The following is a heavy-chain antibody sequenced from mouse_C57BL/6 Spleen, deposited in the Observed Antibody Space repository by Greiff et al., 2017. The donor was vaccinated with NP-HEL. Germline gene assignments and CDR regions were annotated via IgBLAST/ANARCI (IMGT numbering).Heavy chain of an antibody. D-gene: IGHD2-2*01. Sequence: EVQLQQSGTVLARPGASVKMSCKTSGYTFTSYWLHWVKQRPGQGLEWIGAISPGNSDTSYNQKFKGKAKLTAVTSASTAYMELSSLTNEDSAVYYCAMVTTEGYFDYWGQGTTLTVSS. CDR3: AMVTTEGYFDY. CDR1: GYTFTSYW. J-gene: IGHJ2*01. V-gene: IGHV1-5*01. CDR2: ISPGNSDT.